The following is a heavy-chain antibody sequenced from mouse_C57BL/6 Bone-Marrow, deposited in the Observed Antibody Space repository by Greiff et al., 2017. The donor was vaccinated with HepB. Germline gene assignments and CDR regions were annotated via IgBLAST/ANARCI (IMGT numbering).Heavy chain of an antibody. J-gene: IGHJ3*01. Sequence: DVQLVESGGDLVKPGGSLKLSCAASGFTFSSYGMSWVRQTPDKRLEWVATISSGGSYTYYPDSVKGRFTISRDNAKNTLYLQMSSLKSEDTAMYYCARRSGGYLAYWGQGTLVTVSA. D-gene: IGHD2-2*01. CDR2: ISSGGSYT. V-gene: IGHV5-6*02. CDR1: GFTFSSYG. CDR3: ARRSGGYLAY.